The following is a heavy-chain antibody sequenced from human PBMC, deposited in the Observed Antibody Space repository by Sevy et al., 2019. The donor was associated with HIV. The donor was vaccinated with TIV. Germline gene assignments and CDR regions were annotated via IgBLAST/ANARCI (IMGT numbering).Heavy chain of an antibody. J-gene: IGHJ4*02. D-gene: IGHD6-19*01. CDR3: ARVQSHTGWFDY. Sequence: GGSLRLSCEASGFSVSSNYMAWVRQAPGKGLEWVSVIYSGKSTDYRDSVNGRFTISRDSSKNKLYLQMDSLRAEDTAVYHGARVQSHTGWFDYWGQGSLVTVSS. V-gene: IGHV3-53*01. CDR1: GFSVSSNY. CDR2: IYSGKST.